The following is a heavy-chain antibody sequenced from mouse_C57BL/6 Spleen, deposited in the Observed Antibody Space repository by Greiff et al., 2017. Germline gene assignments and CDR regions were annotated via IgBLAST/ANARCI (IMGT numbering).Heavy chain of an antibody. D-gene: IGHD1-1*01. CDR1: GYTFTSYW. CDR3: AIGYYYGSSYWYFDV. J-gene: IGHJ1*03. CDR2: IDPSDSET. V-gene: IGHV1-52*01. Sequence: QVQLKQPGAELVRPGSSVKLSCKASGYTFTSYWMHWVKQRPIQGLEWIGNIDPSDSETHYNQKFKDKATLTVDKSSSTAYMQLSSLTSEDSAVYYCAIGYYYGSSYWYFDVWGTGTTVTVSS.